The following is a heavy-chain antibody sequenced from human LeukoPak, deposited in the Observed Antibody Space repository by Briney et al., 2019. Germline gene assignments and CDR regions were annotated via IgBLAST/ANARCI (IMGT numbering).Heavy chain of an antibody. V-gene: IGHV1-8*03. CDR3: ARLRFSSSGSNFDY. CDR2: VNPSTGDT. Sequence: ASVKVSCKASGYTFSSYEIHWVRQATGQGPEWMGRVNPSTGDTTYGQKFQDRISITRDTSRRSSDMELNTLRSEDTAIYYCARLRFSSSGSNFDYWGQGTLVTVSS. CDR1: GYTFSSYE. D-gene: IGHD6-19*01. J-gene: IGHJ4*02.